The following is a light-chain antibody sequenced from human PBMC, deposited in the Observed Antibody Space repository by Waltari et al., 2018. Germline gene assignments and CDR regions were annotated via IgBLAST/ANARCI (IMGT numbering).Light chain of an antibody. CDR3: QHYTTYSRT. J-gene: IGKJ1*01. V-gene: IGKV1-5*03. Sequence: DIQLTQSPSTLSASVGDRVTITCRASQSISRWLAWYKQRLGQAPKLLIYKASSLETGVPSRFSGSGSGAEFSLTSSSLEPDGFATYYCQHYTTYSRTFGQGTKVEIK. CDR1: QSISRW. CDR2: KAS.